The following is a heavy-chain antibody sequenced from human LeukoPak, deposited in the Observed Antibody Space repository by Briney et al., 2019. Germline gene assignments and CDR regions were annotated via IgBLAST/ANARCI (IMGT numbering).Heavy chain of an antibody. Sequence: SETLSLTCAVYGGSFSGYYWSWIRQPPGKGLEWIGEINHSGSTNYNPSLKSRVTISVDTFKNQFSLKLSSVTAADTAVFYCARDIGSRVWGKGTTVIVSS. V-gene: IGHV4-34*01. D-gene: IGHD1-26*01. J-gene: IGHJ6*04. CDR3: ARDIGSRV. CDR2: INHSGST. CDR1: GGSFSGYY.